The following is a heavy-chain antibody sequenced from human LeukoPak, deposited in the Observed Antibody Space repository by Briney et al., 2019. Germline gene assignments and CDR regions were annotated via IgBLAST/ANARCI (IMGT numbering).Heavy chain of an antibody. CDR3: ARDYYDTSGYPPEPFDN. J-gene: IGHJ4*02. D-gene: IGHD3-22*01. CDR1: RLTFSSYS. CDR2: ISSSGSYI. V-gene: IGHV3-21*04. Sequence: GGSLRLSCAASRLTFSSYSMNWVRQAPGKGLEWVSSISSSGSYIYYADSVKGRFTISRDNAKNSLFLQMNSLRAEDTAVYFCARDYYDTSGYPPEPFDNWGQGTLVTVSS.